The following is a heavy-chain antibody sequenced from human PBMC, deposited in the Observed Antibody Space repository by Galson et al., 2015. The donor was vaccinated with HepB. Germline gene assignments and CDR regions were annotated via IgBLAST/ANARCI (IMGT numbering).Heavy chain of an antibody. V-gene: IGHV1-2*04. CDR1: GYTFTGYY. D-gene: IGHD3-10*01. Sequence: SVKVSCKASGYTFTGYYMHWVRQAPGQGLEWMGWINPYSGGTNYAQKLQGWVTMTRDTSISTAYMELSRLRSDDTAVYYCARMSPPVQHMVRGVKNGMDVWGQGTTVTVSS. J-gene: IGHJ6*02. CDR2: INPYSGGT. CDR3: ARMSPPVQHMVRGVKNGMDV.